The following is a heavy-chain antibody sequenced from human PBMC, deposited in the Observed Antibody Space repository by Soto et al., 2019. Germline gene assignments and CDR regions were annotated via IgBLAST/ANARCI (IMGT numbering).Heavy chain of an antibody. D-gene: IGHD1-1*01. V-gene: IGHV4-34*01. J-gene: IGHJ4*02. Sequence: QVQLQQWGAGLVKPSETLSLSCAVYGQSFSGHSWAWIRQPPGKGLEWIGEINESGSTYYNPSLKSRFTNSTDTSKNQFSRKLSSVSAADTAAYFCARGSGIVALPGGLEVVNYDYWGQGTLVNVSA. CDR2: INESGST. CDR3: ARGSGIVALPGGLEVVNYDY. CDR1: GQSFSGHS.